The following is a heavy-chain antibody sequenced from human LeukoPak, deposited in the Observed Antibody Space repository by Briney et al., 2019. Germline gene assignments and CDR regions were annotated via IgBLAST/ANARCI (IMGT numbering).Heavy chain of an antibody. CDR3: AKDSSYDILTGYYPPPNDWFDP. Sequence: GGSLRLSCAASGFTVSSNYMSWVRQAPGKGLEWVSAISGSGGSTYYADSVKGRFTISRDNSKNTLYLQMNSLRAEDTAVYYCAKDSSYDILTGYYPPPNDWFDPWGQGTLVTVSS. CDR2: ISGSGGST. V-gene: IGHV3-23*01. D-gene: IGHD3-9*01. CDR1: GFTVSSNY. J-gene: IGHJ5*02.